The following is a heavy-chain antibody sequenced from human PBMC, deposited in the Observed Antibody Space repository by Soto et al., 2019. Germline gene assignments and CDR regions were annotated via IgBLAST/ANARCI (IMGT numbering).Heavy chain of an antibody. Sequence: GGSLRLSCAASGFTFSSYAMHWVRQAPGKGLEWVAVISYDGSNKYYADSVKGRFTISRDNSKNTLYLQMNSLRAEDTAVYYCASSYEGAGIDYWGQGTLVTVSS. J-gene: IGHJ4*02. CDR3: ASSYEGAGIDY. CDR1: GFTFSSYA. V-gene: IGHV3-30-3*01. CDR2: ISYDGSNK. D-gene: IGHD5-18*01.